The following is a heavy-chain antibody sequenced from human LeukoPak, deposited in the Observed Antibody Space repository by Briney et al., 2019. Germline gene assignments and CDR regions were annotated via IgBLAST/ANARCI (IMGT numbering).Heavy chain of an antibody. CDR1: GCSFTSYW. CDR3: ARPSTTVDWYFDL. D-gene: IGHD4-17*01. V-gene: IGHV5-51*01. J-gene: IGHJ2*01. Sequence: GESLKISCKGSGCSFTSYWIGWVRQMPGKGLEWMGIIYPGDSDTRYSPSFQGQVTISADKSIRTAYLQWSSLKASDTAIYYCARPSTTVDWYFDLWGRGTLVTVSS. CDR2: IYPGDSDT.